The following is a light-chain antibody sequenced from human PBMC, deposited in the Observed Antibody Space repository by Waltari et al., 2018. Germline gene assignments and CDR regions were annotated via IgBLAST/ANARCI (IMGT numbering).Light chain of an antibody. CDR3: QKYGTLPAT. V-gene: IGKV3-20*01. CDR2: DAS. CDR1: QSVSRT. Sequence: EIVLTQSPATLSLSPGVSATLSCRANQSVSRTLAWYQQKPGQAPRLLIYDASSRATGIPDRFSGSGSGTDFSLTISRLEPEDFAVYYCQKYGTLPATFGQRTKVEIK. J-gene: IGKJ1*01.